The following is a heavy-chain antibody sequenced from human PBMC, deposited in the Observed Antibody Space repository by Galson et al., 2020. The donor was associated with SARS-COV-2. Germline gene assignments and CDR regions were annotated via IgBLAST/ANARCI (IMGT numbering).Heavy chain of an antibody. J-gene: IGHJ3*02. CDR2: IYYSGTT. Sequence: ETSETLSLTCTVSGGSISSYYWTWIRQPPGKGLESIGYIYYSGTTKYNPSLKSRLTISVDTSKNQFSLRLSSVTAADTAVYYCARLGKYGDPRGGAFDIWGQGTMVTVSS. V-gene: IGHV4-59*08. CDR3: ARLGKYGDPRGGAFDI. CDR1: GGSISSYY. D-gene: IGHD4-17*01.